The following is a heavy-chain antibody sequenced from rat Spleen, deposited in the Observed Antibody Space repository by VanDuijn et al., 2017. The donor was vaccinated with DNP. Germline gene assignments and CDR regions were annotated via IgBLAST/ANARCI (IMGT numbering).Heavy chain of an antibody. J-gene: IGHJ2*01. D-gene: IGHD5-1*01. CDR1: GFTFSDYY. Sequence: EVQLVESDGGLVQPGRSLKLSCAASGFTFSDYYMAWVRQAPTKGLEWVATISYDGSSTYYRDSVKGRFTISRDNAKSTLYLQMDSLRSEDTATYYCARPKLAHYFDYWGQGVMVTVSS. V-gene: IGHV5-29*01. CDR2: ISYDGSST. CDR3: ARPKLAHYFDY.